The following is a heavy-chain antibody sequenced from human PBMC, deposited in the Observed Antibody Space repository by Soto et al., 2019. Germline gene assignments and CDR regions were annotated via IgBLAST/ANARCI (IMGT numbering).Heavy chain of an antibody. Sequence: QVQLVESGGGVVQPGRSLRLSCAASGFTFSSYAMHWVRQAPGKGLEWVAVISYDGSNKYYADSVKGRFTISRDNSKNTRYQQMNRLRAEDTAGYYCGRGDDYGDRKADWGQGTLVTVSS. CDR3: GRGDDYGDRKAD. J-gene: IGHJ4*02. CDR1: GFTFSSYA. D-gene: IGHD4-17*01. CDR2: ISYDGSNK. V-gene: IGHV3-30-3*01.